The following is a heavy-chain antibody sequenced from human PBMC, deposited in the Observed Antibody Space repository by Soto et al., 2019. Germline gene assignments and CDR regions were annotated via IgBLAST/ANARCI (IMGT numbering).Heavy chain of an antibody. CDR3: ASRYLY. CDR1: GDSISNGDYY. D-gene: IGHD3-16*02. V-gene: IGHV4-30-4*01. Sequence: SETLSLTCTVSGDSISNGDYYWSWIRQPPGRGLEWIGYIDSSGSTYYNPSLKSRLTMSVDMSKNQFSLRLPSVTAADTAVYYCASRYLYWGQGLLVTVSS. CDR2: IDSSGST. J-gene: IGHJ4*02.